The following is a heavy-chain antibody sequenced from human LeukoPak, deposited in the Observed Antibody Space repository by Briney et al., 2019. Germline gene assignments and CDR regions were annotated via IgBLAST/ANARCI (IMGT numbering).Heavy chain of an antibody. CDR3: ATPPSGSGWDFDY. J-gene: IGHJ4*02. Sequence: GGSLRLSCAASGFTFSDYYMNWIRQAAGRGLEWVSYISSASSTIYYADSVKGRFTISRDNSKNTLYLQMNSLRAEDTAVYYCATPPSGSGWDFDYWGQGTLVTVSS. V-gene: IGHV3-11*01. CDR2: ISSASSTI. D-gene: IGHD6-19*01. CDR1: GFTFSDYY.